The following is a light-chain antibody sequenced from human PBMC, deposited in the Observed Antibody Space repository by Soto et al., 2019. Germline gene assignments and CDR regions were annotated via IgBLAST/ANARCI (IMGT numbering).Light chain of an antibody. CDR1: QSVSTN. V-gene: IGKV3-15*01. Sequence: EIVMTQSPAILSVSPGERATLSCRASQSVSTNLAWFQQKPGQTPRLLFNGASTRATGIPARFTGSGSGTEFILTISSLQSEDFAVYYCQQYDIWPPTFGQGIKV. J-gene: IGKJ1*01. CDR2: GAS. CDR3: QQYDIWPPT.